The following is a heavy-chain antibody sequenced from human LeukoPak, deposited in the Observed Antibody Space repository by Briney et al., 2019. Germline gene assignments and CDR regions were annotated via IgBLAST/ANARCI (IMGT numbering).Heavy chain of an antibody. CDR2: ISAYNGNT. CDR1: GYTFTSYG. Sequence: GASVKVFYKASGYTFTSYGISWVRQAPGQGLEWMGWISAYNGNTNYAQKLQGRVTMTTDTSTSTAYMELRSLRSDDTAVYYCARVPAGYYFDYWGQGTLVTVSS. CDR3: ARVPAGYYFDY. V-gene: IGHV1-18*01. J-gene: IGHJ4*02. D-gene: IGHD6-19*01.